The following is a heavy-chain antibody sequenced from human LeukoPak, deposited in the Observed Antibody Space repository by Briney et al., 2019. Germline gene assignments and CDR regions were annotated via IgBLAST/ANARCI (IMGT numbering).Heavy chain of an antibody. CDR3: ARGDVDIVATINYYYYGMDV. J-gene: IGHJ6*02. CDR1: GFTFSSYW. Sequence: GGSLRLSCAASGFTFSSYWMHWVRQAPGKGLVWDSRINSDGSSTSYADSVKGRFTISRDNAKNTLYLQMNSLRAEDTAVYYCARGDVDIVATINYYYYGMDVWGQGTTVTVSS. CDR2: INSDGSST. D-gene: IGHD5-12*01. V-gene: IGHV3-74*01.